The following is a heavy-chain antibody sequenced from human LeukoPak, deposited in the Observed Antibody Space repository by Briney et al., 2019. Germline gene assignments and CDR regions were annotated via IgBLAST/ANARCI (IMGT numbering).Heavy chain of an antibody. CDR2: ISSSGSAI. CDR3: ARDPTIAVGPFDY. Sequence: GGSLRLSCAAPGFTFSDYYMSRIRQAPGKGLEWVSYISSSGSAIYYADSVKGRFTISRDNAKNSLYLQMNSLRAEDTAVYYCARDPTIAVGPFDYWGQGTLVTVSS. V-gene: IGHV3-11*04. J-gene: IGHJ4*02. D-gene: IGHD6-19*01. CDR1: GFTFSDYY.